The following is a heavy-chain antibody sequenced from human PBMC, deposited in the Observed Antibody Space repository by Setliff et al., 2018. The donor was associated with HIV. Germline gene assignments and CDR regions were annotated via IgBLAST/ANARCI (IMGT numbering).Heavy chain of an antibody. CDR3: ARVTIPWGFNYYYMDV. V-gene: IGHV4-4*09. D-gene: IGHD3-10*01. Sequence: PSETLSLTCSISGGSISFYYWNWLRQTPGKGLEWIAYTFDNGNTHYNPSLESRVTLSLDTSRNLFSLRLKSVTAADTAVYYCARVTIPWGFNYYYMDVWGKGTTVTVSS. CDR1: GGSISFYY. J-gene: IGHJ6*03. CDR2: TFDNGNT.